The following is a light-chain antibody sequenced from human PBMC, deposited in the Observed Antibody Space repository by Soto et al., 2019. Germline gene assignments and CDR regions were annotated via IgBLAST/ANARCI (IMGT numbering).Light chain of an antibody. J-gene: IGLJ3*02. CDR2: GNS. CDR3: QSYDSSLSGSRV. V-gene: IGLV1-40*01. Sequence: QSVLTQPPSVSGAPGQRVTISCTGSSSNIGAGYDVQWYQQLPGTAPKLLIYGNSNRPSGVPDRISGSKSGTSASLAFTGLQAEDEADYYCQSYDSSLSGSRVFGGGTKLTVL. CDR1: SSNIGAGYD.